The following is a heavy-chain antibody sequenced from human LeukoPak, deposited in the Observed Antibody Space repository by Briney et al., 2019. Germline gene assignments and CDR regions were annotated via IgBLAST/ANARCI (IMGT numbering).Heavy chain of an antibody. CDR1: GFTFSSYS. CDR2: ITLDGIST. Sequence: GGSLRLSCAASGFTFSSYSMNWVRQAPGKGLEYVSAITLDGISTYYANSVKGRFTISRDNSKNTLYLQMGSLRAEDMAVYYCARVAVPGTYDYWGQGTLVTVSS. V-gene: IGHV3-64*01. CDR3: ARVAVPGTYDY. D-gene: IGHD6-19*01. J-gene: IGHJ4*02.